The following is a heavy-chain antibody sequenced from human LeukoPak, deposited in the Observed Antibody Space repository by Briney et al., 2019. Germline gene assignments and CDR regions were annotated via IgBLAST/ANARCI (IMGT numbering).Heavy chain of an antibody. D-gene: IGHD3-10*02. Sequence: GGSLRLSCAASGLTFTDYWMHWVRHAPGKGLVWVSRINSAGNSITYADSVKGRFTISRDNAKNTLYLQMNSLRAEDTAVYYCAELGITMIGGVWGKGTTVTISS. CDR2: INSAGNSI. J-gene: IGHJ6*04. V-gene: IGHV3-74*01. CDR1: GLTFTDYW. CDR3: AELGITMIGGV.